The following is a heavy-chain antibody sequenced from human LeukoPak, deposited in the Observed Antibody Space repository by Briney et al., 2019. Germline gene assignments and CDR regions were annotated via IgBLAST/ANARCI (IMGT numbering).Heavy chain of an antibody. D-gene: IGHD3-10*01. CDR1: GFTFSSYG. J-gene: IGHJ4*02. V-gene: IGHV3-30*02. Sequence: GGSLRLSCAASGFTFSSYGMHWVRQAPGKGLEWVAFIRYDGSNKYYADPVKGRFTISRDNSKNTLYLQMNSLRAEDTALYYCARGRKQWFGKPPFDYWGQGTLVTVSS. CDR2: IRYDGSNK. CDR3: ARGRKQWFGKPPFDY.